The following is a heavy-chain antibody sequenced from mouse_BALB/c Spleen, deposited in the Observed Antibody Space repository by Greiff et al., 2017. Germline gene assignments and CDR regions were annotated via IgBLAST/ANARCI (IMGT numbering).Heavy chain of an antibody. CDR2: ISYSGST. CDR1: GYSITSDYA. J-gene: IGHJ3*01. CDR3: ARDYGYDGRAWFAY. Sequence: EVQLQQSGPGLVKPSQSLSLTCTVTGYSITSDYAWNWIRQFPGNKLEWMGYISYSGSTSYNPSLKSRISITRDTSKNQFFLQLNSGTTEDTATYYCARDYGYDGRAWFAYWGQGTLVTVSA. V-gene: IGHV3-2*02. D-gene: IGHD2-2*01.